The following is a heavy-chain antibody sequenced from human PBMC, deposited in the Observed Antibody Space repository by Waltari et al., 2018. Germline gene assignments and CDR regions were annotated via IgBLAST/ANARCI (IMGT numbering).Heavy chain of an antibody. J-gene: IGHJ4*02. Sequence: QVQLQESGPGLVKPSPTLSLTSTFPGGSISRSRSYWHWLRQPPGKGLEWIGYIYYSGCTYYNPSLKSRVTISVDTSKNQFSLKLSSVTAADTAVYYCARAMRPYSSGWYYFDYWGQGTLVTVSS. CDR2: IYYSGCT. CDR1: GGSISRSRSY. D-gene: IGHD6-19*01. V-gene: IGHV4-31*03. CDR3: ARAMRPYSSGWYYFDY.